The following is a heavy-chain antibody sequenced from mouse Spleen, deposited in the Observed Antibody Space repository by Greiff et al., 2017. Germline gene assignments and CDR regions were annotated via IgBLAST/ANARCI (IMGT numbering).Heavy chain of an antibody. J-gene: IGHJ2*01. CDR2: ISSGGSYT. D-gene: IGHD2-4*01. Sequence: EVKVVESGGGLVKPGGSLKLSCAASGFTFSSYAMSWVRQTPEKRLEWVATISSGGSYTYYPDSVKGRFTISRDNAKNTLYLQMSSLRSEDTAMYYCARRSMITTGWDFDYWGQGTTLTVSS. CDR1: GFTFSSYA. CDR3: ARRSMITTGWDFDY. V-gene: IGHV5-9-1*01.